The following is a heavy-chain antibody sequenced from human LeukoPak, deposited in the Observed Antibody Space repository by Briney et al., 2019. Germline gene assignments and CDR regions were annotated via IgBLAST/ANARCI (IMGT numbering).Heavy chain of an antibody. CDR2: ISSSGGST. Sequence: GGSLTLSCAASGFTFSSYAMTWLRQAPGKGLDWVSAISSSGGSTYYADSVKGRFTISRDNAKNSLNLQMHSLRAEDTAVYYCARERGPIDSWGQGTLVTVSS. CDR1: GFTFSSYA. J-gene: IGHJ4*02. V-gene: IGHV3-23*01. D-gene: IGHD3-10*01. CDR3: ARERGPIDS.